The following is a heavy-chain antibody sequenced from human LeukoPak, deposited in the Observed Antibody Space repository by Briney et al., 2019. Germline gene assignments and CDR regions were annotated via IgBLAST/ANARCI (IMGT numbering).Heavy chain of an antibody. CDR2: ISGDGGST. J-gene: IGHJ4*02. CDR3: AKEKDLGIAAAFDY. D-gene: IGHD6-13*01. Sequence: GESLRLSCAASGFTFDDYTMHWVRQAPGKGLEWVSLISGDGGSTYYADSVKGRFTISRDNSKNSLYLQMNSLRTEDTALYYCAKEKDLGIAAAFDYWGQGTLVTVSS. V-gene: IGHV3-43*02. CDR1: GFTFDDYT.